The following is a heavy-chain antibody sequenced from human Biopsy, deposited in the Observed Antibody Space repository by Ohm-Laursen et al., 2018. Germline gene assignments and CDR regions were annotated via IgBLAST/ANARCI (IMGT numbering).Heavy chain of an antibody. CDR1: GVSISVEGYY. Sequence: TLSLTCTVSGVSISVEGYYWAWIRQLPGKGLEWIGYISYNERTHYNPSLTSRLAISFDTSNNRISLQLRSVSVADTAVYYCVREPKTGTAEAWYFDLWGRGSPVTVPS. V-gene: IGHV4-31*03. D-gene: IGHD3-9*01. CDR3: VREPKTGTAEAWYFDL. J-gene: IGHJ2*01. CDR2: ISYNERT.